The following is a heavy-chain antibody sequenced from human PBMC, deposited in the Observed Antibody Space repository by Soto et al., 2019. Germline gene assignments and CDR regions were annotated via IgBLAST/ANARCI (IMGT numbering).Heavy chain of an antibody. CDR3: ARATIRYSSSWYFPPPYYFDY. Sequence: GASVKVSCKASGGTFSSYAISWVRQAPGQGLEWMGGIIPIFGTANYAQRFQGRVTITADESTSTAYMELSSLRSEDTAVYYCARATIRYSSSWYFPPPYYFDYWGQGTLVTVSS. J-gene: IGHJ4*02. CDR2: IIPIFGTA. CDR1: GGTFSSYA. V-gene: IGHV1-69*13. D-gene: IGHD6-13*01.